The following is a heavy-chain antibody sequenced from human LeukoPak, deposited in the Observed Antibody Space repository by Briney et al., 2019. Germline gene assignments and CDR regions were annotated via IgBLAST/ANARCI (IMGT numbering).Heavy chain of an antibody. D-gene: IGHD3-10*01. Sequence: SETLSLTCTVSGGXISSSSYYWGWIRQPPGKWLEWIGSIYYSGSTYYNPSLKSRVTISVDTSKNQFSLKLSSVTASDTAVYYCARQGWFGELLSPLDYWGRGTLVTVSS. CDR1: GGXISSSSYY. CDR3: ARQGWFGELLSPLDY. J-gene: IGHJ4*02. V-gene: IGHV4-39*01. CDR2: IYYSGST.